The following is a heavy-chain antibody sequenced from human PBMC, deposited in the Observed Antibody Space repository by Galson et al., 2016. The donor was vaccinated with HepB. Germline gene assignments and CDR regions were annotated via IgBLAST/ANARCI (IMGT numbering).Heavy chain of an antibody. Sequence: SLRLSCAASGFDFRRYAMNWVRQAPGKGLQWLSYISSTGSSIYYADSVKGRLTVSRDNGRSSLFLQLDDLRDEDTAIYYCARGPRWLQLGSYFDYWGQGVLVTVSS. CDR1: GFDFRRYA. CDR2: ISSTGSSI. V-gene: IGHV3-48*02. D-gene: IGHD5-24*01. CDR3: ARGPRWLQLGSYFDY. J-gene: IGHJ4*02.